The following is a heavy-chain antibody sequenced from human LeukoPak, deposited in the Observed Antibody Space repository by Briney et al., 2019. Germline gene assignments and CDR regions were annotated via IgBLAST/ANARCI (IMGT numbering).Heavy chain of an antibody. Sequence: TGGSLRLSCAASGFTFNNYAMGWVRQAPGKGLEWVAGISGGGRSTYYADSVKGRFTISRDNSKNTLYLQMNSLRAEDTAVYYCARGRSNYYGMDVWGQGTTVTVSS. CDR1: GFTFNNYA. CDR3: ARGRSNYYGMDV. V-gene: IGHV3-23*01. J-gene: IGHJ6*02. D-gene: IGHD1-26*01. CDR2: ISGGGRST.